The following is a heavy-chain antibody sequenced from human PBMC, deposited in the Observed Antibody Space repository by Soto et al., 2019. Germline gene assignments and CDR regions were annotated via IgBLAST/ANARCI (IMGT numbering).Heavy chain of an antibody. D-gene: IGHD3-10*01. Sequence: QVHLVQSGAEVKKPGASVTVSCKASGYTFTSDEINWVRQASGQGLEWMGWMNPNSGATGYAQKFQGRVTMTRNTSISTAYMDLSSLRSDDTAVYYSATNTGPRENWFDPWGQGTLVTVSS. CDR2: MNPNSGAT. CDR1: GYTFTSDE. J-gene: IGHJ5*02. V-gene: IGHV1-8*02. CDR3: ATNTGPRENWFDP.